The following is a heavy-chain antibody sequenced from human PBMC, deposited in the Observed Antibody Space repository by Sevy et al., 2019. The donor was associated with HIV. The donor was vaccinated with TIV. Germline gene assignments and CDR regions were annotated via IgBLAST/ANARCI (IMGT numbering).Heavy chain of an antibody. J-gene: IGHJ6*02. Sequence: ASVKVSCKASGGTFSSYAISWVRQAPGQGLEWMGGIIPIFGTANYAQKFQGRVTITAYESTCTAYMELSSLRSEDTAVYNCARLPYYEKIYSHGMDIWGQGTTVTVSS. CDR1: GGTFSSYA. CDR3: ARLPYYEKIYSHGMDI. D-gene: IGHD3-22*01. V-gene: IGHV1-69*13. CDR2: IIPIFGTA.